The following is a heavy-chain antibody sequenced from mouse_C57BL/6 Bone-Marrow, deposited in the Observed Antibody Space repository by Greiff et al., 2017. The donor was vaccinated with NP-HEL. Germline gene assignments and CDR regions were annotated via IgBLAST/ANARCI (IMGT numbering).Heavy chain of an antibody. J-gene: IGHJ2*01. CDR2: IYPSDSET. D-gene: IGHD2-1*01. CDR1: GYTFTSYW. Sequence: QVQLQQPGAELVRPGSSVKLSCKASGYTFTSYWMDWVKQRPGQGLEWIGNIYPSDSETHYNQKFKDKATLTVDKSSSTAYMQLSSLTSEDSAVYFCAIFSYGVYFYYCGQDTTLSVSS. CDR3: AIFSYGVYFYY. V-gene: IGHV1-61*01.